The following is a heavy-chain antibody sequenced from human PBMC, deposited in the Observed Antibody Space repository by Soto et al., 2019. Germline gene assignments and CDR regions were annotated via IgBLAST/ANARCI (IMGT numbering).Heavy chain of an antibody. CDR1: GYSVGGYI. CDR2: INPSADTT. Sequence: AGYSVGGYIMQWVRQANGKGLEWLGVINPSADTTTYAQKFQGRVTMTWDTSTNTVFMDVSSLRSEDTAIYYCARGGSSPIFCYYCVLAFWVKGTTVTGSS. V-gene: IGHV1-46*01. D-gene: IGHD6-13*01. J-gene: IGHJ6*04. CDR3: ARGGSSPIFCYYCVLAF.